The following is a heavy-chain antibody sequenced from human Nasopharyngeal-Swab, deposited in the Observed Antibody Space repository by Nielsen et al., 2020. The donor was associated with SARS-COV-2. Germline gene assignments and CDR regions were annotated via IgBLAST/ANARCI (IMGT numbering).Heavy chain of an antibody. J-gene: IGHJ4*02. D-gene: IGHD6-19*01. CDR1: GFTFSNYW. V-gene: IGHV3-30*18. Sequence: GSLRLSCAASGFTFSNYWLHWVRQAPGKGLEWVAVISYDGSNKYYADSVKGRFTTSRDNSKNTLYLQMNSLRAEDTAVYYCANSGIAVAGTMYWGQGTLVTVSS. CDR2: ISYDGSNK. CDR3: ANSGIAVAGTMY.